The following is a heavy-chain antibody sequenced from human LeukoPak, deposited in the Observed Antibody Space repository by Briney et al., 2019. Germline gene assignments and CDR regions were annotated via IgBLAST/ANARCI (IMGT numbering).Heavy chain of an antibody. V-gene: IGHV3-48*03. J-gene: IGHJ4*02. CDR3: ARGKRGFDY. CDR2: ISSSGSAI. D-gene: IGHD3-10*01. CDR1: GFTFSSYE. Sequence: GGSLRLSCAASGFTFSSYEMNLVRQAPGKGLEWVSYISSSGSAIYYADSVKGRFTISRDNAKNSLYLQMNSPRAEDTAIYYCARGKRGFDYWGQGTLVTVSS.